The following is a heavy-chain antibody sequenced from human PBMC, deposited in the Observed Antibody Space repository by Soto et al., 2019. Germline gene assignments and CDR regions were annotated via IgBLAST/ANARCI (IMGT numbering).Heavy chain of an antibody. J-gene: IGHJ4*02. D-gene: IGHD1-1*01. Sequence: GGSLRLSCAASGLTFSSYAMHWVRQAPGKGLEWVALTSYDGNNEYYTDSVKGRFTISRDNSKNTLFLQMNSPRPEDTAVYYCAKDKGVFNWATSYFDYWGQGALVTVSS. V-gene: IGHV3-30*18. CDR3: AKDKGVFNWATSYFDY. CDR2: TSYDGNNE. CDR1: GLTFSSYA.